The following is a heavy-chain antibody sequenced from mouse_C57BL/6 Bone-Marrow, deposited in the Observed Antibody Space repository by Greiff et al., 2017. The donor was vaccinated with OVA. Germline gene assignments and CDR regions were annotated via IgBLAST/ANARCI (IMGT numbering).Heavy chain of an antibody. Sequence: VQLQQPGAELVKPGASVKLSCKASGYTFTSYWMHWVKQRPGQGLEWIGSIHPSDSDTNYNQKFKGKATLTVDKSSSTAYMQLSSLTSEDSAVYYCAIWTPRGYYFDYWGQGTTLTVSS. J-gene: IGHJ2*01. CDR3: AIWTPRGYYFDY. CDR2: IHPSDSDT. V-gene: IGHV1-74*01. CDR1: GYTFTSYW.